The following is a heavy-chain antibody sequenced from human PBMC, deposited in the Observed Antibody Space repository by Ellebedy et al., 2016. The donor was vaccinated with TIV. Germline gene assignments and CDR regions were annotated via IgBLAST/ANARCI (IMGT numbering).Heavy chain of an antibody. V-gene: IGHV3-15*07. J-gene: IGHJ3*02. CDR1: RIIFSNAC. CDR2: IKSKGDGGTA. Sequence: GESLKISCAASRIIFSNACMHWVRQAPGKGLEWVGRIKSKGDGGTADYSAPVKGRFTIARDDSRDTVYLQMNSLTAEDTSGYYCASGSYDIWGQGTMVTVSS. D-gene: IGHD3-22*01. CDR3: ASGSYDI.